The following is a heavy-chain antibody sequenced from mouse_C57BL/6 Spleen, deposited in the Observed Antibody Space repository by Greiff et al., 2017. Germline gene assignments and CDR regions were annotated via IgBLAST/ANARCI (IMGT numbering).Heavy chain of an antibody. CDR3: AREPNSRGIYYYAMDY. V-gene: IGHV1-72*01. D-gene: IGHD1-1*01. CDR1: GYTFTSYW. Sequence: VQLQQPGAELVKPGASVKLSCKASGYTFTSYWMHWVKQRPGRGLEWIGRIDPNSGGTKYNEKFKSKATLTVDKPSSTAYMQLSSLTSEDSAVXYCAREPNSRGIYYYAMDYWGQGTSVTVSS. CDR2: IDPNSGGT. J-gene: IGHJ4*01.